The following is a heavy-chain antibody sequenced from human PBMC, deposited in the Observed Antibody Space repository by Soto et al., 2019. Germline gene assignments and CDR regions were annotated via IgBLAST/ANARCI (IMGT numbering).Heavy chain of an antibody. J-gene: IGHJ4*02. V-gene: IGHV1-69*02. Sequence: QVQLVQSGAEVKKPGSSVKVSCKASGGTFSIYTIGWVRQAPGQGLEWMGRIIPILNIANYAQRFQGRVTITGDKSTTTADMELSSLRSEDTAVYYCAGYYDRAFDYWGQGTLVTVSS. CDR2: IIPILNIA. CDR1: GGTFSIYT. CDR3: AGYYDRAFDY. D-gene: IGHD3-22*01.